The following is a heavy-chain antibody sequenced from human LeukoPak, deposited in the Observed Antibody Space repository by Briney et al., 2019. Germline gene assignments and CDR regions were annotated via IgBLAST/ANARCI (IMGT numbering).Heavy chain of an antibody. CDR3: ARATWDPNYYYYMDV. CDR2: ISSSSSYI. CDR1: GFTFNSYT. J-gene: IGHJ6*03. Sequence: PGGSLRLSCAASGFTFNSYTMKWVRQAPGKGLGWVSSISSSSSYIYYADSVKGRFTISRDNARKSLYLQMNSLRAEDTAVYYCARATWDPNYYYYMDVWGKGTTVTISS. D-gene: IGHD1-26*01. V-gene: IGHV3-21*01.